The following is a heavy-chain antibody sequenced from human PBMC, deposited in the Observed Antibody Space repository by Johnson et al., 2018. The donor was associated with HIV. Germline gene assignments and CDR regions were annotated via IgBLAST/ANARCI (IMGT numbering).Heavy chain of an antibody. CDR1: GFTFDDYG. J-gene: IGHJ3*02. CDR3: TRESTEAFDI. D-gene: IGHD1-14*01. Sequence: EVQLVESGGGVVRPGGSLRLACAATGFTFDDYGMSWVRQGPGKGLEWVSGINWNGGNTDFADAVKGRFNVSRDNAKNSLYLQMNSLRAEDTAVYYCTRESTEAFDIWGQGTMVTVSS. V-gene: IGHV3-20*04. CDR2: INWNGGNT.